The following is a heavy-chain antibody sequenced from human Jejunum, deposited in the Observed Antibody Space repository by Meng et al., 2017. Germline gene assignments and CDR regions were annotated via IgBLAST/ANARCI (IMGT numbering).Heavy chain of an antibody. J-gene: IGHJ4*02. CDR1: GFTFDDYG. CDR2: INWNGIST. CDR3: ARDGVVGPTASFDF. D-gene: IGHD1-26*01. Sequence: GGSLRLSCAASGFTFDDYGMNWVRQVAGKGLEGVSGINWNGISTTYADSVKGRFTISRDNAKNSVYLQMNSLRAEDTALYFCARDGVVGPTASFDFWGQGTLVTVSS. V-gene: IGHV3-20*04.